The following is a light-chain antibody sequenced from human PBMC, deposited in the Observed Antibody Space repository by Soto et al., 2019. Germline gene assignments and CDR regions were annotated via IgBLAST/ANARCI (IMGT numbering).Light chain of an antibody. CDR2: DAS. CDR3: QQYGSSPIT. J-gene: IGKJ5*01. CDR1: HSVSSN. Sequence: EILMTQSPATLSVSPGERATLSCRASHSVSSNLAWYQQKPGQAPRLLIYDASNRATGIPARFSGSGSGTDFTPTISSLEPEDFAVYYCQQYGSSPITFGQGTRLEIK. V-gene: IGKV3D-15*02.